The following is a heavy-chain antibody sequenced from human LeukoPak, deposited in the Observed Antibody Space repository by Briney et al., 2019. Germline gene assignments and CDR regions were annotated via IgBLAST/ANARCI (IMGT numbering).Heavy chain of an antibody. Sequence: GGSLRLSCAVSGFIFSSYAISWVRQAPGKGLEWVSGIRTSGDTFYADSVKGRFTISRDISKNTVYLQMNSLRAEDSAVYYCATLSYDVWTGINWFDPWGQGTLVTVSS. D-gene: IGHD3-3*01. CDR2: IRTSGDT. J-gene: IGHJ5*02. CDR1: GFIFSSYA. CDR3: ATLSYDVWTGINWFDP. V-gene: IGHV3-23*01.